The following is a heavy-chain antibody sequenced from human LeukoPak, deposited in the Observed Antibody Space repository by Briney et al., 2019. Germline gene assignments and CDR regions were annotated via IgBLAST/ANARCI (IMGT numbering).Heavy chain of an antibody. CDR2: IYYSGST. D-gene: IGHD3-10*01. V-gene: IGHV4-59*01. CDR3: ARDLLVRGVTTYYYYGMDV. CDR1: GGSISSYY. J-gene: IGHJ6*02. Sequence: PSETLSLTCTVSGGSISSYYWSWIRQPPGKGREWIGYIYYSGSTNYNPSLKSRVTISVDTSKNQFSLKLSSVTAADTAVYYCARDLLVRGVTTYYYYGMDVWGQGTTVTVSS.